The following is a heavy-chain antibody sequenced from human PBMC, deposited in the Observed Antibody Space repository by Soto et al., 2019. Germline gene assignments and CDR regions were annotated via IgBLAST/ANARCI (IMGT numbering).Heavy chain of an antibody. CDR3: ARMASAGTLNWFDP. Sequence: QVQLVQSGAEVKEPGASVRVSCKASGYTFINFDISWVRQAAGQGLEWLGWMNPGSSKTGYASKFKGRVAMTRDASTGTSHLELSSLTSDDTAVYYCARMASAGTLNWFDPWGQGTLVTVSS. J-gene: IGHJ5*02. V-gene: IGHV1-8*02. CDR2: MNPGSSKT. CDR1: GYTFINFD. D-gene: IGHD6-13*01.